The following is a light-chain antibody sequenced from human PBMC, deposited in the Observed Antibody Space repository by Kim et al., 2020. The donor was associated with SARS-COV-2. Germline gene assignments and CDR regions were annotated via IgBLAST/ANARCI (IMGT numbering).Light chain of an antibody. Sequence: DIQMTQSPSSLSASVGDKVTITCRASQYIGIYLNWYQQKPGKAPQLLINAASSLQSGVPSRFSGTGSGTDFTLTISSLQLEDFATYSYQQSYNSPRTFGQGTRLEIK. CDR2: AAS. CDR3: QQSYNSPRT. J-gene: IGKJ2*01. CDR1: QYIGIY. V-gene: IGKV1-39*01.